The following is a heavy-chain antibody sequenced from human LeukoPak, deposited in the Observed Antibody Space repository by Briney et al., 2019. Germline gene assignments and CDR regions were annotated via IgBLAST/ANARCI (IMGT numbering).Heavy chain of an antibody. Sequence: SETLSLTCAVSGGSISSYYWSWIRQPPGKGLEWIGYIYYSGSTNYNPSLKSRVTISVDTSKNQFSLKLSSVTAADTAVYYCARGCIAAADYWYFDLWGRGTLVTVSS. J-gene: IGHJ2*01. V-gene: IGHV4-59*01. D-gene: IGHD6-13*01. CDR2: IYYSGST. CDR1: GGSISSYY. CDR3: ARGCIAAADYWYFDL.